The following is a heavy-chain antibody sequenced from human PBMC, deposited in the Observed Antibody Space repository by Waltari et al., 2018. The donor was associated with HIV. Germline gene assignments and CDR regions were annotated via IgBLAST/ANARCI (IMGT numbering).Heavy chain of an antibody. D-gene: IGHD6-6*01. V-gene: IGHV3-53*02. CDR3: ARTAARPPYGMDV. Sequence: EVQLVETGGGLIQPGGSLRLSCAASGFTVSSNYMSWVRQAPGKGLEWVSVIYSGGSTYYADSVKGRFTISRDNSKNTLYLQMNSLRAEDTAVYYCARTAARPPYGMDVWGQGTTVTVSS. CDR1: GFTVSSNY. CDR2: IYSGGST. J-gene: IGHJ6*02.